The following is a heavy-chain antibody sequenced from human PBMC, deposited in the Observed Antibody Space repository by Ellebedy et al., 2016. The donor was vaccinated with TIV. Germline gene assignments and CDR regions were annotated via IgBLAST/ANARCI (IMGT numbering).Heavy chain of an antibody. J-gene: IGHJ4*02. D-gene: IGHD3-3*01. CDR1: GFTFSSYA. Sequence: GGSLRLSCAASGFTFSSYAMSWVRQAPGKGLEWVSAIRAGCVNTDYADSVKGRFTISRDNSKNQLYLEMNSLRVEDSAIYYCAKDQVTFFGVLFHYWGQGTLVTVSS. CDR3: AKDQVTFFGVLFHY. V-gene: IGHV3-23*01. CDR2: IRAGCVNT.